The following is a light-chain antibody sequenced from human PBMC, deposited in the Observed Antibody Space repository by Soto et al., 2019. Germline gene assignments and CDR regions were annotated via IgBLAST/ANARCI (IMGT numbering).Light chain of an antibody. J-gene: IGLJ2*01. CDR1: SGHSRYA. V-gene: IGLV4-69*01. CDR2: LNSDGSH. CDR3: QAWGTGIQV. Sequence: QSVLTQSPSASASLGASVKLTCTLSSGHSRYAIAWHQQQPEKGPRYLMKLNSDGSHFKGDGIPDRFSGSSSGAERYLTISSLQSEDEADYYCQAWGTGIQVFGGGTKVTVL.